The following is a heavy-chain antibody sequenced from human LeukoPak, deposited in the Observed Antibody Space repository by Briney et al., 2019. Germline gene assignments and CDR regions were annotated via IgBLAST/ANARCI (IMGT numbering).Heavy chain of an antibody. Sequence: TSETLSLTCAVYGGSFSGYYWSWIRQPPGKGLEWIGEINHSGSTNYNPSLKSRVTISVDTSKNQFSLKLSSVTAADTAVYYCARDHGSGSYYRGDAFDIWGQGTMVTVSS. D-gene: IGHD3-10*01. CDR1: GGSFSGYY. J-gene: IGHJ3*02. CDR2: INHSGST. CDR3: ARDHGSGSYYRGDAFDI. V-gene: IGHV4-34*01.